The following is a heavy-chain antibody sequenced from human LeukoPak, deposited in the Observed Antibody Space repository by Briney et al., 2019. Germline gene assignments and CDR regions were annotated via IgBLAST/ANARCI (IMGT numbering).Heavy chain of an antibody. CDR3: ARGRGSSSRTVCDY. V-gene: IGHV3-30*03. CDR2: ISYDGSKK. CDR1: GFTFSSYG. Sequence: PGGSLRLSCAASGFTFSSYGMHWVRQAPGKGLEWVAVISYDGSKKYYADSVEGRFTISRDNSKNTLYLQMNSLRAEDTAVYYCARGRGSSSRTVCDYWGQGTLVTVSS. D-gene: IGHD6-6*01. J-gene: IGHJ4*02.